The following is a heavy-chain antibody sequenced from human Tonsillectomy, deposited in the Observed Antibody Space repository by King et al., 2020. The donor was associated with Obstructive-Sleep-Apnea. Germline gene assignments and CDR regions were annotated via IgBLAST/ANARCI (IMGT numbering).Heavy chain of an antibody. CDR3: AKPFYDSSGYYSPFDY. CDR2: ISWDGGST. D-gene: IGHD3-22*01. CDR1: GFTFDDYN. Sequence: VQLVESGGVVVQPGGSLRLSCAASGFTFDDYNMHWVRQAPGKGLEWVSLISWDGGSTYYADSVKGRFTISRDNSKNSLYLQMNSLRTEDTALYYCAKPFYDSSGYYSPFDYWGQGTLVTVSS. J-gene: IGHJ4*02. V-gene: IGHV3-43*01.